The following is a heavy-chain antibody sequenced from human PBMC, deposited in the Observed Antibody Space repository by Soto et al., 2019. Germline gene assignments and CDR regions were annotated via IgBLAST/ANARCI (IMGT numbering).Heavy chain of an antibody. CDR2: INNDGDTT. V-gene: IGHV3-74*03. D-gene: IGHD2-2*01. CDR3: AREARDSEYEDK. CDR1: GFSFSEHW. Sequence: EVQLGESGGGLVQPGGSLRLSCAASGFSFSEHWMHWVRLPPGKGLVWVSRINNDGDTTTYADSVKGRFTISRDNAKKTLYLQMNSLRAEHTAVSFCAREARDSEYEDKWGQGTVVTVSS. J-gene: IGHJ4*02.